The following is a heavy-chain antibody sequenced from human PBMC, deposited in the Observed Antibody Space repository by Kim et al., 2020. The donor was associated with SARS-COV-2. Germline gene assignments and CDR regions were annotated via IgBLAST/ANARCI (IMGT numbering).Heavy chain of an antibody. J-gene: IGHJ4*02. CDR3: ARRLGGKGYFDS. V-gene: IGHV5-51*01. D-gene: IGHD3-9*01. Sequence: YSPSLQGQVTISSDKSIDTAYLQFSSLKASDTATYFCARRLGGKGYFDSWGQGTLVIVSS.